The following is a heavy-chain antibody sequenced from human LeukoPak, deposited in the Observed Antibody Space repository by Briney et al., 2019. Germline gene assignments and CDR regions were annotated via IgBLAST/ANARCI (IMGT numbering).Heavy chain of an antibody. CDR3: ARGGYSSGWYGLRRPGYFDY. D-gene: IGHD6-19*01. V-gene: IGHV3-30-3*01. CDR2: ISYDGSNK. Sequence: GRSLRLSCAASGFTFSSYAMHWVRQAPGKGLEWVAVISYDGSNKYYADSVKGRFTISRDNSKNTLYLQMNSLRAEDTAVYYCARGGYSSGWYGLRRPGYFDYWGQGTLVTVSS. CDR1: GFTFSSYA. J-gene: IGHJ4*02.